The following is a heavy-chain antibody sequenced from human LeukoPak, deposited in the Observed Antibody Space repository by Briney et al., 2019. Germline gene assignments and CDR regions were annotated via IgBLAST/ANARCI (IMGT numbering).Heavy chain of an antibody. D-gene: IGHD1-26*01. CDR3: ARYSGGFDY. Sequence: VASVKVSCKASGYAFTGYYMHWVRQAPGQGLEWMGWINPNSGGTNYAQKFQGRVTMTRDTSISTAYMELSRPRSDDTAVYYCARYSGGFDYWGQGTLVTVSS. CDR2: INPNSGGT. CDR1: GYAFTGYY. J-gene: IGHJ4*02. V-gene: IGHV1-2*02.